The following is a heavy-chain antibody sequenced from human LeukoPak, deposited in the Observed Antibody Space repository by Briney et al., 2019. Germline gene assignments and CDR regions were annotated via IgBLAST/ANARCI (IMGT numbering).Heavy chain of an antibody. CDR2: ISAYNGNT. D-gene: IGHD2-8*01. CDR3: ARDPPGVRYGRPIFDF. J-gene: IGHJ4*02. Sequence: GASVKVSCKASGYTFTSYGISWVRQAPGQGLEWMGWISAYNGNTNYAQKLQGRVTMTTDTSTSTAYMELYSLRSDDTAVYYCARDPPGVRYGRPIFDFWGQGTLVTVSS. CDR1: GYTFTSYG. V-gene: IGHV1-18*01.